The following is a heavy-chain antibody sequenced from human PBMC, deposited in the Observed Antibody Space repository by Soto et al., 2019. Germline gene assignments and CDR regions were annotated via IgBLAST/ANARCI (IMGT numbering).Heavy chain of an antibody. V-gene: IGHV3-33*01. CDR1: GFTFSSYG. D-gene: IGHD5-12*01. Sequence: QVQLVESGGGVVQPGRSLRLSCAASGFTFSSYGMHWVRQAPGKGLEWVAVIWYDGSNKYYADSVKGRFTISRDNSKNTLYLQMNSLRAEDTAVYYCARDEEWLPYYYYYMDVWGKGTTVTVSS. CDR2: IWYDGSNK. J-gene: IGHJ6*03. CDR3: ARDEEWLPYYYYYMDV.